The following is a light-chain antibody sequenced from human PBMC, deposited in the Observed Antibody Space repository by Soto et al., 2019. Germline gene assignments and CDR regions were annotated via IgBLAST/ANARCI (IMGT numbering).Light chain of an antibody. CDR1: SSDVGGYNL. CDR2: EST. J-gene: IGLJ3*02. Sequence: QSVLTQPASVSGSPGQSITISCSGTSSDVGGYNLVSWYQQHPGKAPKLVIYESTKRPSGVSSRFSGSKSGYTASLTISGLQAEDEADYFCCSSAHLIWVFGGGTKVTVL. CDR3: CSSAHLIWV. V-gene: IGLV2-23*01.